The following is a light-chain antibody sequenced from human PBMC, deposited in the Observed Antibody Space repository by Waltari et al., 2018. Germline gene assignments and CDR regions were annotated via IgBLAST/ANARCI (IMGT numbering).Light chain of an antibody. J-gene: IGLJ1*01. Sequence: QSALTQPASVSGAPGQSITISCPGDSTHIGSDDYVSWFQQHPGMAPKLIIYEVSHRPSGGSSRFSASRSGSSASLTISGLRTEDEADYYCCSYTTTSTYVFGSGTRVTVL. CDR1: STHIGSDDY. V-gene: IGLV2-14*03. CDR2: EVS. CDR3: CSYTTTSTYV.